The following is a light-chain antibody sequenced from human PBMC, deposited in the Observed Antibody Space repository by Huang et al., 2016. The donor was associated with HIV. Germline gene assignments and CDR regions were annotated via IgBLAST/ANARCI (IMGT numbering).Light chain of an antibody. Sequence: EIVMTQFPATLSVSPGERATLSCRASQSVNSNLAWYQQKPGQAPRRLIYGASTRATGIPARFSGSGSGTEFTLTISTLQSEDFAVYYCQHYDNWLCTFGQGTKLEIK. CDR3: QHYDNWLCT. CDR1: QSVNSN. CDR2: GAS. J-gene: IGKJ2*02. V-gene: IGKV3-15*01.